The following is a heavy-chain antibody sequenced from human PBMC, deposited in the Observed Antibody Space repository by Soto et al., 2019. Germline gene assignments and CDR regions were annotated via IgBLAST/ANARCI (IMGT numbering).Heavy chain of an antibody. CDR3: AKFRRPSYSYSSMDV. CDR1: GFTFGSYA. CDR2: ISGSGRTT. D-gene: IGHD6-25*01. J-gene: IGHJ6*03. Sequence: EVQLLESGGGLVQPGGSLRLSCAASGFTFGSYAMNWLRQAPGRGLECVSFISGSGRTTYYADSVKGRFTVSRDNSTNTLYLQMNRLRAEDTALYYCAKFRRPSYSYSSMDVWGNGTTVTVSS. V-gene: IGHV3-23*01.